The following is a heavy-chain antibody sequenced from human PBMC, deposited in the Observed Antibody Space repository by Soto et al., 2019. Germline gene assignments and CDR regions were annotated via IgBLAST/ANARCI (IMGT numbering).Heavy chain of an antibody. CDR1: GYSFTKHW. CDR2: IYPDESDT. V-gene: IGHV5-51*01. J-gene: IGHJ6*02. D-gene: IGHD5-12*01. CDR3: VRMGFSGGGYLSYYYYGMDI. Sequence: GESMRVSCRGAGYSFTKHWIGWMRQMHGKGLEWMAIIYPDESDTRYSPPFQGQVTISADKSISTAYLQWSSLKASDTAMYYCVRMGFSGGGYLSYYYYGMDIWGQGTTVTVSS.